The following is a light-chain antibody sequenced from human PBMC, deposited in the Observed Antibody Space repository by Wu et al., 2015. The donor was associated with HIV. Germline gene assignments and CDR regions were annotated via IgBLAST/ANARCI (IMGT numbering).Light chain of an antibody. CDR1: QSVSSN. CDR3: QQYNNWLRYS. V-gene: IGKV3-15*01. J-gene: IGKJ2*03. CDR2: GAS. Sequence: EIVMTQSPATLSVSPGERATLSCRASQSVSSNLAWYQHKPGQAPRLLIYGASTRATGIPAKFSGSGSGTEFTLTISSLQSEDFAVYYCQQYNNWLRYSFGQGTKLEIK.